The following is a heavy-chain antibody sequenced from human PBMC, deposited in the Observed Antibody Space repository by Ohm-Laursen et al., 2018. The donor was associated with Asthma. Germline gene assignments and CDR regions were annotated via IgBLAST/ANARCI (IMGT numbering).Heavy chain of an antibody. D-gene: IGHD4-17*01. V-gene: IGHV4-30-4*01. CDR2: IYYSGST. CDR3: ARTLYGDYDWYFDL. J-gene: IGHJ2*01. CDR1: GGSISSGDYY. Sequence: SQTLSLTCTVSGGSISSGDYYWSWIRQPPGKGLEWIGYIYYSGSTYYNPSLKSRVTISVDTSKNQFSLKLSSVTATDTAVYYCARTLYGDYDWYFDLWGRGTLVTVSP.